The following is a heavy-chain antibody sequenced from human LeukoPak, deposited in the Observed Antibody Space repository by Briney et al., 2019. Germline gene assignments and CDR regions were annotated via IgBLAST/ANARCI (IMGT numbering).Heavy chain of an antibody. CDR3: ARGYSSYYPDAFDI. CDR1: GFTFSSYE. V-gene: IGHV3-48*03. J-gene: IGHJ3*02. Sequence: GGSLRLSCVASGFTFSSYEMNWARQAPGRGLEWVSYTSFSGSTIYYADSVKGRFTISRDNAKNSLYLQMNSLRAEDTAVYYCARGYSSYYPDAFDIWGQGTMVTVSS. CDR2: TSFSGSTI. D-gene: IGHD5-12*01.